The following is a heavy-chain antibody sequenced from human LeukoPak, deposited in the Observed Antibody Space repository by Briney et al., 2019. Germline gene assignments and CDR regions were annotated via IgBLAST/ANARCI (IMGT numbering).Heavy chain of an antibody. Sequence: PVKVSCKASGGTFSSYAISWVRQAPGQGLEWMGRIIPIFGTANYAQKFQGRVTITTDESTSTAYMELSSLRSEDPAVYYCARDLQEQWLVQDYWGQGTLVTVSS. D-gene: IGHD6-19*01. J-gene: IGHJ4*02. CDR3: ARDLQEQWLVQDY. CDR1: GGTFSSYA. CDR2: IIPIFGTA. V-gene: IGHV1-69*05.